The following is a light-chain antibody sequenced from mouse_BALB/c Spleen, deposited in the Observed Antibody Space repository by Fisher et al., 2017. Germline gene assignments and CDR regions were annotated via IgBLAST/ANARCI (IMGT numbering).Light chain of an antibody. J-gene: IGKJ5*01. CDR2: DTS. V-gene: IGKV4-55*01. Sequence: IVLTQTPALMSASPGEKVTMTCSASSSVSYMYWYQQKPGSSPRLLIYDTSNLASGVPVRFSGSGSGTSYSLTISSVKAEDAATYYCQQWSSSPPTFGAGTKLELK. CDR1: SSVSY. CDR3: QQWSSSPPT.